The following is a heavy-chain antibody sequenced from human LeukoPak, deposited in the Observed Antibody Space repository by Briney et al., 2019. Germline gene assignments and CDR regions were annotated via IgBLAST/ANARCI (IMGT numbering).Heavy chain of an antibody. CDR1: GFTFSSYA. CDR3: AKDPGPTYYDFWSGYIDY. D-gene: IGHD3-3*01. V-gene: IGHV3-23*01. Sequence: GGSLRLSCAASGFTFSSYAMSWVRQAPGKGVEWVSAISGSGGSTYYADSVKGRFAIYRDNSKNTVYLQMNSLRVEDTAVYYCAKDPGPTYYDFWSGYIDYWGQGTLVTVSS. J-gene: IGHJ4*02. CDR2: ISGSGGST.